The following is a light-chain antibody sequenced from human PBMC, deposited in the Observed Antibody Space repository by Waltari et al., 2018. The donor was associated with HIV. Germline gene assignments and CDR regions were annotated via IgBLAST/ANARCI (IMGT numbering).Light chain of an antibody. CDR1: QDISKL. Sequence: QMTQSPSSLYASIQDRVIISCRASQDISKLLTLFQQRPGKAPKSLLYGASTLQTGVPSSKFSCAGSGTDFTLTITNLQPEDVATYYCQQYTSFPLTFGGGTTVEI. CDR2: GAS. V-gene: IGKV1-16*02. CDR3: QQYTSFPLT. J-gene: IGKJ4*01.